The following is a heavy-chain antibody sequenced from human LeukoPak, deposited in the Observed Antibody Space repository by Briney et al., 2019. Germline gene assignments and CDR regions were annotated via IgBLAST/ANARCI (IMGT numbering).Heavy chain of an antibody. CDR1: GGSFSGYY. CDR3: AREAYYWELVQS. Sequence: SETMSLTCAVYGGSFSGYYWSWIRQPPGKGLEWIGEINHSGSTNYNPSLKSRVTISVDTSKNQFSLKLSSVTAADTAVYYCAREAYYWELVQSWGQGTLVTVSS. CDR2: INHSGST. J-gene: IGHJ5*02. V-gene: IGHV4-34*01. D-gene: IGHD6-13*01.